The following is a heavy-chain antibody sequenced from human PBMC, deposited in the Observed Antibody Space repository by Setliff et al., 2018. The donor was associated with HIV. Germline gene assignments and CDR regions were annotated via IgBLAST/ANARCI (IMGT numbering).Heavy chain of an antibody. J-gene: IGHJ4*02. CDR1: GYTFSGYY. Sequence: ASVKVSCKASGYTFSGYYMHWVRQAPGQGLEWMGWINPNNGGTNYAQKFQGRVTMTGDTSISTVYMEVISLRSDDTAVYYCAKGTNFPYSSSSDYWGQGTLVTVSS. CDR2: INPNNGGT. D-gene: IGHD6-6*01. CDR3: AKGTNFPYSSSSDY. V-gene: IGHV1-2*02.